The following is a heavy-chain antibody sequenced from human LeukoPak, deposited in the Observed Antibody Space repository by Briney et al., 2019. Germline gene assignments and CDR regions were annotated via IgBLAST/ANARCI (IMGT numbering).Heavy chain of an antibody. CDR1: GGSISSSSYY. CDR3: ARGGGFLNWNDGLSYYYYMDV. Sequence: SETLSLTCTVSGGSISSSSYYWGWIRQPPGKGLEWIGSIYYSGSTYYNPSLKSRVTISVDTSKNQFSLKLSSVTAADTAVYYCARGGGFLNWNDGLSYYYYMDVWGKGTTVTVSS. D-gene: IGHD1-1*01. J-gene: IGHJ6*03. V-gene: IGHV4-39*07. CDR2: IYYSGST.